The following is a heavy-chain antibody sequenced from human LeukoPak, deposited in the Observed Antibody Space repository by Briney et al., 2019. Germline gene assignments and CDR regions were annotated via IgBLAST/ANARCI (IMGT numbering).Heavy chain of an antibody. CDR1: GFTFRNAW. J-gene: IGHJ3*02. CDR3: TTNDAFDI. CDR2: IKTNTDVGTI. Sequence: SGGSLRLSCVASGFTFRNAWMNWVREAPGKGLEWVGRIKTNTDVGTIDYAAPVKGRFTISRDDSENTLYLQMNSLKTEDTALYYCTTNDAFDIWGQGTMVTVSS. V-gene: IGHV3-15*01.